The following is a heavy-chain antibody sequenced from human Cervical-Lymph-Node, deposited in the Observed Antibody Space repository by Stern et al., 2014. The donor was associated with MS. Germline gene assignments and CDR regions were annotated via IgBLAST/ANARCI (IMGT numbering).Heavy chain of an antibody. Sequence: VQLVESGGGVVQPGRSLRLSCAASGSTFSLYDMHWVRQAPGKGLEWVAAISYDGDNKFYTDSVKGRFTISRDSSKSTLYLQLNSLRPEDTAIYYCAKDPRIYDSSGYLDAWGQGTLVTVYS. V-gene: IGHV3-30*18. D-gene: IGHD3-22*01. CDR1: GSTFSLYD. CDR3: AKDPRIYDSSGYLDA. J-gene: IGHJ5*02. CDR2: ISYDGDNK.